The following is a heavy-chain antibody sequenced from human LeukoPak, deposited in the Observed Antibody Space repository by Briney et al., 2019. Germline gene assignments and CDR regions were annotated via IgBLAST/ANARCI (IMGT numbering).Heavy chain of an antibody. CDR1: GFTFSSYS. V-gene: IGHV3-21*01. J-gene: IGHJ4*02. CDR2: ISSTSDYI. D-gene: IGHD6-13*01. Sequence: GGSLRLSCAASGFTFSSYSMNWVRQAPGKGLEWVASISSTSDYIYYADSLKGRLAISRDNAKNSLYLQMNSLRAEDTAVYYCARGGTYSQGFDSWGQGTLVTVSS. CDR3: ARGGTYSQGFDS.